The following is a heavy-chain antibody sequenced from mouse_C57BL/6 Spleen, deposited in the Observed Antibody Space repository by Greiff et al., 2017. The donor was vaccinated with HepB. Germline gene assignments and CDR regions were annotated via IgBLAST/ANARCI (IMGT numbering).Heavy chain of an antibody. D-gene: IGHD4-1*01. J-gene: IGHJ3*01. CDR1: GYTFTSYW. CDR2: IYPGNSDT. Sequence: EVQLQQSGTVLARPGASVKMSCKTSGYTFTSYWMHWVKQRPGQGLEWIGAIYPGNSDTSYNQKFKGKANLTAVTSASTAYMELSSLTNEDSAVYYCTREGEYWDWFAYWGQGTLVTVSA. CDR3: TREGEYWDWFAY. V-gene: IGHV1-5*01.